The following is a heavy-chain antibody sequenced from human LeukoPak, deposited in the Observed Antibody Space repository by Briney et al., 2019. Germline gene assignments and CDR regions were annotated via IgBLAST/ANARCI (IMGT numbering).Heavy chain of an antibody. CDR1: GGSISSYY. J-gene: IGHJ3*02. Sequence: SEXLSLTCTVSGGSISSYYWSWIRQPAGKGLEWIGRIYTSGSTNYNPSLTSRVTMSVDTSKTQFSLKLSSVTAADTAVYYCARASHDYVWGSYPNDAFDIWGQGTMVTVSS. CDR3: ARASHDYVWGSYPNDAFDI. CDR2: IYTSGST. D-gene: IGHD3-16*02. V-gene: IGHV4-4*07.